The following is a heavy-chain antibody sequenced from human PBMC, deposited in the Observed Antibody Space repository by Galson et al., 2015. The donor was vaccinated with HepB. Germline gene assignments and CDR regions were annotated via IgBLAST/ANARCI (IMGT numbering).Heavy chain of an antibody. D-gene: IGHD3-9*01. CDR1: EYTLSELS. J-gene: IGHJ6*03. CDR3: ATRKKPARCFDPIAMDV. V-gene: IGHV1-24*01. CDR2: FDPEDGET. Sequence: SVKVSCKVYEYTLSELSMHWVRQAPGKGLEWMGGFDPEDGETIYAQKFQGRVTMTEDISTHTAYMELSSLRSEDTAIYFCATRKKPARCFDPIAMDVWGKGTMVTVSS.